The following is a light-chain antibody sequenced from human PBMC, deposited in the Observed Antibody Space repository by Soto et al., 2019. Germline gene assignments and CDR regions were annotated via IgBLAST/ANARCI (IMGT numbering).Light chain of an antibody. V-gene: IGKV3-15*01. Sequence: EIMITQSPATLSVSPGERATLSCRASQSVSSSLAWYQQKPGQAPRLLIYGASTRATGIPARLSGSGSGTEFTLTIKSLQSEDFAVYYCQQYNNWWTFGQGTKVDIK. CDR1: QSVSSS. J-gene: IGKJ1*01. CDR2: GAS. CDR3: QQYNNWWT.